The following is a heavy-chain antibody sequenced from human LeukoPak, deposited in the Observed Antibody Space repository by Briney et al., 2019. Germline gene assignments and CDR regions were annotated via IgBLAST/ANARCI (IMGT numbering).Heavy chain of an antibody. CDR3: ARDSNPKYSVTTFDY. D-gene: IGHD1-14*01. V-gene: IGHV4-31*03. Sequence: SETLSLTCTVSGGSISSGGYYWSWIRQHPGKGLEWIGYIYYSGSTYYNPSLKSRVTISVDTSKNQFSLELSSVTAADTAVYYCARDSNPKYSVTTFDYWGQGTLVTVSS. CDR2: IYYSGST. CDR1: GGSISSGGYY. J-gene: IGHJ4*02.